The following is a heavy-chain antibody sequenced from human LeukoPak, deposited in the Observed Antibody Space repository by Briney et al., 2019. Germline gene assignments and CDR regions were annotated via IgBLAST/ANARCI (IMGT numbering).Heavy chain of an antibody. D-gene: IGHD2-2*02. CDR1: GYTFTSYG. Sequence: GASVKVSCKASGYTFTSYGISWVRQAPGQGLEWMGWISAYNGNTNYAQKLQGRVTMTTDTSPSTAYMELRSLRSDDTAVYYCARLVHCSSTSCYIGLFDYWGQGTLVTVSS. V-gene: IGHV1-18*01. CDR2: ISAYNGNT. J-gene: IGHJ4*02. CDR3: ARLVHCSSTSCYIGLFDY.